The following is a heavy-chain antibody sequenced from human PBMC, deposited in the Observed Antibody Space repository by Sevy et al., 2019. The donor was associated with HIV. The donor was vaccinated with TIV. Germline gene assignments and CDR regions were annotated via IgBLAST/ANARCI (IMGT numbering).Heavy chain of an antibody. J-gene: IGHJ5*02. CDR2: ISGYDGKT. Sequence: ASVKVSCKTSGYTFASYGIGWVRQAPGQGLEWVGWISGYDGKTNYAQKCQGRVTMTTDTSTSTAYMELRSLRSDDTAVYYCARGLLNYYDSSGYYYSAWGQGTLVTVSS. CDR1: GYTFASYG. V-gene: IGHV1-18*04. CDR3: ARGLLNYYDSSGYYYSA. D-gene: IGHD3-22*01.